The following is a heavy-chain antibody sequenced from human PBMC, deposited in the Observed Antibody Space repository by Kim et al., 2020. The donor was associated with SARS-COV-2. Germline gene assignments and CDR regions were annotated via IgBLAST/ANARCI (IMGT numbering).Heavy chain of an antibody. CDR1: GFTFSSYA. J-gene: IGHJ6*02. V-gene: IGHV3-23*01. D-gene: IGHD2-2*01. Sequence: GGSLRLSCAASGFTFSSYAMSWARQAPGKGLDWVSAISGSGGSTYYADSEKCRTTISRDNSTNTLYLQMNNLIVENTAVYYSATSEVSYYYYGMDAWSQG. CDR3: ATSEVSYYYYGMDA. CDR2: ISGSGGST.